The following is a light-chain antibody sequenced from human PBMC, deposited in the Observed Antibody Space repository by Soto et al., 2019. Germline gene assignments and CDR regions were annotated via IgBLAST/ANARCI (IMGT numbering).Light chain of an antibody. J-gene: IGKJ5*01. V-gene: IGKV3-11*01. Sequence: EIVLTQSPATLSLSPLERATLSFSSSQSVSIYLAWYQQKPGQAPRLLIYDASNRATGIPARFSGGGSGTEFTLTISSLQSEDFVVYYCQQYNSWPPITFGQGTRLEIK. CDR3: QQYNSWPPIT. CDR2: DAS. CDR1: QSVSIY.